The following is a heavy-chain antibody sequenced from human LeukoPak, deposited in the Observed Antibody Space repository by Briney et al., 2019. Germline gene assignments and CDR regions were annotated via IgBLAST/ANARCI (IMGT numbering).Heavy chain of an antibody. CDR3: ARDDLDSSSWYFGTFDY. V-gene: IGHV1-18*01. CDR1: GYTFTSYG. Sequence: ASVKVSCKASGYTFTSYGITWVRQAPGQGLEWMGWISAYNGHTNYAQKVQGRVTMTTDTSTSTAYMELRSLRSDETAVYYCARDDLDSSSWYFGTFDYWGQGTLVTVSS. J-gene: IGHJ4*02. D-gene: IGHD6-13*01. CDR2: ISAYNGHT.